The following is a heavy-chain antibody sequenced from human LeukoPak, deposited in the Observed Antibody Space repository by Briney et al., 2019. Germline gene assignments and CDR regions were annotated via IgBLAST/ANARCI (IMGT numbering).Heavy chain of an antibody. D-gene: IGHD1-7*01. J-gene: IGHJ4*02. Sequence: PSETLSLTCTVSGGSISSGGYYWSWIRQPPGKGLEWIGYIYHSGSTYYNPSLKSRVTISVDTSKNQFSLKLSSVTAADTAVYYCARRGPVGYNWNYPFGYWGQGTLVTVSS. CDR2: IYHSGST. V-gene: IGHV4-30-2*03. CDR3: ARRGPVGYNWNYPFGY. CDR1: GGSISSGGYY.